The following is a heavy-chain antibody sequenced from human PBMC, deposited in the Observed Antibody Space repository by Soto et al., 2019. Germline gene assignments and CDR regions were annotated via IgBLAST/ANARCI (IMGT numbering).Heavy chain of an antibody. CDR3: VKDPQYCNGVFDY. D-gene: IGHD2-8*01. V-gene: IGHV3-23*01. Sequence: KLLESGGGMVQSGGSLRLSCAASGFIFGDSAMNWVRHTPGRGLEWVSGITGSGETTYYADSVKGRFTISRDNSKNTLYQHMNSLRAEDTALYYCVKDPQYCNGVFDYWGQGTLVTVS. J-gene: IGHJ4*02. CDR1: GFIFGDSA. CDR2: ITGSGETT.